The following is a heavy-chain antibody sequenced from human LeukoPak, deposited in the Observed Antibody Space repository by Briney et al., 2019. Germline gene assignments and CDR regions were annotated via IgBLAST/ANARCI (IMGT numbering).Heavy chain of an antibody. D-gene: IGHD3-22*01. CDR3: AKDSFTTIVVVTNDAFDF. J-gene: IGHJ3*01. CDR1: GCTFSSHG. Sequence: GGSVKVSCKTSGCTFSSHGISWVGQAPGQGIEYMGWISGYNDDTNYAQRFQGRLTMTKDTSTSTAYMELRSLTSDDTAVYYCAKDSFTTIVVVTNDAFDFWGQGTMVIVSS. V-gene: IGHV1-18*01. CDR2: ISGYNDDT.